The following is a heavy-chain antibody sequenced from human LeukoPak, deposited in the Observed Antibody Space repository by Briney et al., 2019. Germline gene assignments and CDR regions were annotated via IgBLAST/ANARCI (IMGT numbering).Heavy chain of an antibody. CDR2: INDDGSST. CDR1: GFTFTGYW. J-gene: IGHJ6*02. V-gene: IGHV3-74*01. Sequence: GGSLRLSCAASGFTFTGYWMHWVRQAPGKGLVWVSRINDDGSSTSYADSVKGRFTISRDNAKNTLYLQMNSLRAEDTAVYYCARESSYGMDVWGQGTTVTVSS. CDR3: ARESSYGMDV.